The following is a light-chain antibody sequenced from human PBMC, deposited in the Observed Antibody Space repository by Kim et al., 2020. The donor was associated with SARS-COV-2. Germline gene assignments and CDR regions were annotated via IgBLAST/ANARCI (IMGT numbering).Light chain of an antibody. CDR1: QSVFSTY. V-gene: IGKV3-20*01. Sequence: LPPGERVTLSCRASQSVFSTYLAWFQQKPGQAPSLLIYGVSSRATGIADRFSGSGSGTDFTLTISRLEPEDSAVYYCQQYGSVPLTFGGGTKLEI. J-gene: IGKJ4*01. CDR3: QQYGSVPLT. CDR2: GVS.